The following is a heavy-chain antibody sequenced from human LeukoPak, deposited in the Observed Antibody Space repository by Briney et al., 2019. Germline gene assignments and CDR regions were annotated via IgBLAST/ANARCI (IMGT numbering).Heavy chain of an antibody. CDR3: ARSRLRPVVVVTEG. D-gene: IGHD2-21*02. J-gene: IGHJ4*02. V-gene: IGHV4-39*01. CDR1: GGSISSSSYY. CDR2: IYYSGST. Sequence: PSETLSLTCTVSGGSISSSSYYWGWIRQPPGKGLEWIGSIYYSGSTYYNPSLKSRVTISVDTSKNQFSLKLSSVTAADTAVYYCARSRLRPVVVVTEGWGQGTLVTVSS.